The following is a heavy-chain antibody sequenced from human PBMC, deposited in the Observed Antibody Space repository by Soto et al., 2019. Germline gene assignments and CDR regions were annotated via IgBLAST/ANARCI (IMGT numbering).Heavy chain of an antibody. CDR3: ARVSGYYLPDY. D-gene: IGHD5-12*01. Sequence: ASVKVSCKASGYTFTNYAMHWVRQAPGQGLEWMGWINAGNGNTKYSQKFQGRVTITRDTSASTAYMELSSLRSEDTAVYYCARVSGYYLPDYWGQGTLVTV. J-gene: IGHJ4*02. V-gene: IGHV1-3*01. CDR2: INAGNGNT. CDR1: GYTFTNYA.